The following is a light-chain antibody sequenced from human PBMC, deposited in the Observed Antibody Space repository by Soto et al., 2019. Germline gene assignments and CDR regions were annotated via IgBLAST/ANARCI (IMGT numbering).Light chain of an antibody. CDR3: QKYNYVPWV. Sequence: DIQLTQSPSSLSASVGDRVTITCRASQGVSHYLAWYKQRPGKVPELLIYGASTLQSGVPSRFNGSGSGTDSTLTINSLQPEDVATYYCQKYNYVPWVFVPGTKVEIK. CDR2: GAS. CDR1: QGVSHY. J-gene: IGKJ1*01. V-gene: IGKV1-27*01.